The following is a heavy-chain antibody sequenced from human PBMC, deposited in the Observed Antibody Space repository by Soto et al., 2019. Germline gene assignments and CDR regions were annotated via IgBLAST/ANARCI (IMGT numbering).Heavy chain of an antibody. CDR2: INHSGST. D-gene: IGHD3-22*01. V-gene: IGHV4-34*01. Sequence: PSETLSLTCAVYGGSFSGYYWSWIRQPPGKGLEWIGEINHSGSTNYNPSLKSRVTISVDTSKNQFSLKLSSVTAADTAVYYCARVKDDSSGYYPVGAFDIWGQGTMVTVSS. J-gene: IGHJ3*02. CDR1: GGSFSGYY. CDR3: ARVKDDSSGYYPVGAFDI.